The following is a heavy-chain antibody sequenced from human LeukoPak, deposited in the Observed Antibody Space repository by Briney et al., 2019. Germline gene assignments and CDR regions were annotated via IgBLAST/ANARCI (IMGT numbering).Heavy chain of an antibody. CDR3: ARDFGLTGKVDY. J-gene: IGHJ4*02. CDR1: GFTFSRYA. V-gene: IGHV3-64*01. D-gene: IGHD1-20*01. CDR2: ISSNGGST. Sequence: GGSLRLSCAASGFTFSRYAMHWVRQAPGKGLESVSAISSNGGSTYYANSVKGRFTISRDNSKNTLYLQMGSLRAEDLAAYYCARDFGLTGKVDYWGQGTLVTVSS.